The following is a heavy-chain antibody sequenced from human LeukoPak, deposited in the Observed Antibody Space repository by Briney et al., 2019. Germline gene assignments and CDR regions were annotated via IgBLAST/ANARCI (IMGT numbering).Heavy chain of an antibody. V-gene: IGHV3-23*01. J-gene: IGHJ4*02. Sequence: PGGSLTLSCAASGFTFSRYDMSWVRQAPGKGLEWVSGISDTGESTYYVDSVKGRFTISRDNSKNTLYLQMNSLRAEDTAVYHCAKERTEATAYFDYWGQGTLVTVSS. D-gene: IGHD5-12*01. CDR3: AKERTEATAYFDY. CDR2: ISDTGEST. CDR1: GFTFSRYD.